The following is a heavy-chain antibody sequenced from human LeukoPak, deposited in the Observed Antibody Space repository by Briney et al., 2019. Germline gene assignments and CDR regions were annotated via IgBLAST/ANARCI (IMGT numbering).Heavy chain of an antibody. CDR3: ARDIAVAGSLYDAFDI. CDR1: GGSISSYY. J-gene: IGHJ3*02. CDR2: IYTSGST. Sequence: SETLSLTCTVSGGSISSYYWSWIRQPAGKGLEWIGRIYTSGSTNYNPSLKSRVTISVDTSKNQFSLKLSSVTAADTAVYYCARDIAVAGSLYDAFDIWGQGTMVTVSS. D-gene: IGHD6-19*01. V-gene: IGHV4-4*07.